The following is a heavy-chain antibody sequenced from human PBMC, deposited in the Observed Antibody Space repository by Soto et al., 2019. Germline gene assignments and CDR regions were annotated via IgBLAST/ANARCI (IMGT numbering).Heavy chain of an antibody. CDR3: AKPLYDFWSGSDYYYYGMDV. CDR1: GFTFRSYG. D-gene: IGHD3-3*01. J-gene: IGHJ6*02. CDR2: ISYDGSNK. Sequence: LRLSCAASGFTFRSYGMHWVRQAPGKGLEWVAVISYDGSNKYYADSVKGRFTISRDNYKNTLYLQMNSLRAEDTAVYYCAKPLYDFWSGSDYYYYGMDVWGQGTTVTVSS. V-gene: IGHV3-30*18.